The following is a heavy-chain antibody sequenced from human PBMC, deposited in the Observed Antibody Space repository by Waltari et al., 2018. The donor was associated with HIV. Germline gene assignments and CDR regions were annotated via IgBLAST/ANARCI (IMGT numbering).Heavy chain of an antibody. V-gene: IGHV3-66*01. D-gene: IGHD2-8*02. CDR1: GFSVRGNY. CDR3: ANGGPGFWPGLREDGLGV. CDR2: LNTDGSA. J-gene: IGHJ6*02. Sequence: EVQLVESGGGSVQPGGSLTLYCSASGFSVRGNYMTWVRQAAGKGLEWVSVLNTDGSASYADSVKCRFSISRDYSKNTVSLQMNSLGGEDSAIYYCANGGPGFWPGLREDGLGVWGQGTTVTVSS.